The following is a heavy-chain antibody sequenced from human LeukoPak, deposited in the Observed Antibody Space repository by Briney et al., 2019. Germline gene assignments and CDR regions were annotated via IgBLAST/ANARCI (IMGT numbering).Heavy chain of an antibody. CDR3: ARGSDCSGGSCYHY. Sequence: ASVKVSCKASGYTFTSYAISWVRQAPGHGLEWMGWISAYNGNTNYAQKLQGRVTMTTDTSTSTAYMELRSLRSDDTAVYYCARGSDCSGGSCYHYWGQGTLVTVSS. V-gene: IGHV1-18*01. CDR1: GYTFTSYA. CDR2: ISAYNGNT. D-gene: IGHD2-15*01. J-gene: IGHJ4*02.